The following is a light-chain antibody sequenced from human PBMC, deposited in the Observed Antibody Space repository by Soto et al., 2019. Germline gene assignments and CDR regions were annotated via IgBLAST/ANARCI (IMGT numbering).Light chain of an antibody. V-gene: IGLV2-14*01. Sequence: QSALTQPASVSGSPGQSITISCTGTSSDVGGYNYVSWYQHHPGKAPKLMIYDVNNRPSGISNLFFGSKSGNTASLTISGLQTEDEADYYCSSYSSSGTLYVFGTGTKVTVL. CDR1: SSDVGGYNY. CDR2: DVN. CDR3: SSYSSSGTLYV. J-gene: IGLJ1*01.